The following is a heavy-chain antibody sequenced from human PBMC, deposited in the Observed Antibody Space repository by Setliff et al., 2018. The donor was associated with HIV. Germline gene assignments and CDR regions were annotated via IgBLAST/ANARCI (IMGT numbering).Heavy chain of an antibody. CDR3: ARGGTSSNWFDP. CDR2: IYNSDTT. V-gene: IGHV4-59*01. Sequence: ETLSLTCIVSGASISSDTWSWIRQPPGKGLQWIGFIYNSDTTNYNPSLKSRVTISLDTSKNQFSLNLTSVTAADTAVYYCARGGTSSNWFDPWGQGTLVTVSS. CDR1: GASISSDT. D-gene: IGHD2-2*01. J-gene: IGHJ5*02.